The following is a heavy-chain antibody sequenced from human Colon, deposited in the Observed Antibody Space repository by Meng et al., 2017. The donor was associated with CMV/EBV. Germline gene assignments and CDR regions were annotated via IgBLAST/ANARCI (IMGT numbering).Heavy chain of an antibody. J-gene: IGHJ4*02. CDR2: TSYDGRYK. D-gene: IGHD1-26*01. V-gene: IGHV3-30*04. CDR1: GFTFSRIA. CDR3: ARDDVLGPTTPSNVGYFDY. Sequence: SCAASGFTFSRIAMHWVRQAPGKGLEWVAFTSYDGRYKGYADSVKGRFTISRDNSKNTLFLEMNSLRAEDTAVYFCARDDVLGPTTPSNVGYFDYWGQGTLVTVSS.